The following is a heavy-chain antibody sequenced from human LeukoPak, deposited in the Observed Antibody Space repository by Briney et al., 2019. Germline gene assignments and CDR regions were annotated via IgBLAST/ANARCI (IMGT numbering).Heavy chain of an antibody. CDR3: ARDQSGWFDP. CDR1: GDSISSSSYY. CDR2: ISYSGNT. Sequence: SETLSLTCTVSGDSISSSSYYWGWIRQPPGKGLEWIGSISYSGNTYYNPSLKSRVTISVDTSKNQFSLKLSSVTAADTAVYYCARDQSGWFDPWGQGTLVTVSS. D-gene: IGHD3-10*01. J-gene: IGHJ5*02. V-gene: IGHV4-39*07.